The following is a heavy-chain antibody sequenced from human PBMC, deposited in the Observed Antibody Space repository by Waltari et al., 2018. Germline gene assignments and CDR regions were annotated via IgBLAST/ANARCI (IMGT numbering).Heavy chain of an antibody. J-gene: IGHJ4*02. D-gene: IGHD3-22*01. CDR3: ARHLYSIDYLELGN. CDR2: IRDSGVIT. V-gene: IGHV3-23*01. CDR1: GFNFISYA. Sequence: EVHLLESGGGLAQPGGSLSLSCAASGFNFISYAMSWVRQAPGKGLEWVSGIRDSGVITKYADSVKGRFTVSRDNSKNTVFLQLNSLRAVDTAIYYCARHLYSIDYLELGNWGQGTLVTVSS.